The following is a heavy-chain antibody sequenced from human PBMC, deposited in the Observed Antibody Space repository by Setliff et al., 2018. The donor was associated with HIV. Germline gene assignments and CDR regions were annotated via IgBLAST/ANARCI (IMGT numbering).Heavy chain of an antibody. D-gene: IGHD3-10*01. J-gene: IGHJ5*02. CDR1: GFTFSSYG. V-gene: IGHV3-23*01. CDR3: AKSGFGVVALGINNWFDP. CDR2: ISGGGDST. Sequence: GGSLRLSCAASGFTFSSYGMSWVRQAPGKGLEWVSIISGGGDSTYYADSVKGRFTISRDKSKNTLYLQMNSLRAEDTAVYFCAKSGFGVVALGINNWFDPWGQGTLVTVS.